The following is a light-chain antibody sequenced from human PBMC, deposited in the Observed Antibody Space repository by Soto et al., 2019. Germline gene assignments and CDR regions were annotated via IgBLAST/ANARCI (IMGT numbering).Light chain of an antibody. CDR1: QSISSW. CDR3: QQYYSPTWT. J-gene: IGKJ1*01. V-gene: IGKV1-5*03. Sequence: DIQMTQSPSTLSASVGDRVTITCRASQSISSWLAWYQQKPGKAPNLLIYKASSLESGVPSRFSGSGSGTEFTLTISSLQPDDFATYYCQQYYSPTWTFGQGTKVEIK. CDR2: KAS.